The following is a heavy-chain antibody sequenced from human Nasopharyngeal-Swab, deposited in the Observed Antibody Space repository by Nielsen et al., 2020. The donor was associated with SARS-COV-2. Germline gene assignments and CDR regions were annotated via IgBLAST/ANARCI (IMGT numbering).Heavy chain of an antibody. CDR3: ASTLAMVRGVIRDY. CDR2: IYYSEST. Sequence: WIRQPPGKGLEWIGYIYYSESTYYNPSLKSRVTISVDTSKNQFSLKLSSVTAADTAVYYCASTLAMVRGVIRDYWGQGTLVTVSS. J-gene: IGHJ4*02. V-gene: IGHV4-30-4*01. D-gene: IGHD3-10*01.